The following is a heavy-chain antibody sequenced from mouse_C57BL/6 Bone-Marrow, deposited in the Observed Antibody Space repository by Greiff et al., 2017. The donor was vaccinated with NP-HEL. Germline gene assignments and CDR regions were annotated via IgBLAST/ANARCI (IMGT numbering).Heavy chain of an antibody. J-gene: IGHJ1*03. CDR1: GYTFTSYW. CDR3: ARGPPYGYFDD. Sequence: QVQLQQPGAELVRPGSSVKLSCKASGYTFTSYWMDWVKQRPGQGLEWIGNIYPSDSETHYNQKFKDKATLTVDKSSSTAYMQLSSLTSEDSAVYYCARGPPYGYFDDWGTGTTVTVSS. V-gene: IGHV1-61*01. CDR2: IYPSDSET.